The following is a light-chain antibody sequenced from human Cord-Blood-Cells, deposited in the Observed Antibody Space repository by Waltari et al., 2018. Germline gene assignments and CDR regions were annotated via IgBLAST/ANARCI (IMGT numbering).Light chain of an antibody. CDR1: SSDVGSYNL. CDR2: EGS. CDR3: CSYAGSSTYV. V-gene: IGLV2-23*01. Sequence: QSALTQPASVSGSPGQSITISCTGTSSDVGSYNLVSWYQQHPGKAPKPMIYEGSKRPSGFSNRFSGSKSGNTASLTISGLQAEDEADYYCCSYAGSSTYVFGTGTKVTVL. J-gene: IGLJ1*01.